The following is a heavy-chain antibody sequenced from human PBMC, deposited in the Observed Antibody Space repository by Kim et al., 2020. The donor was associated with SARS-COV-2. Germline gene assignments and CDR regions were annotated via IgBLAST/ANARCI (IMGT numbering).Heavy chain of an antibody. CDR1: GYTLTELS. J-gene: IGHJ4*02. CDR3: ATAGVHYYDSSGYYYLLD. CDR2: FDPEDGET. Sequence: ASVKVSCKVSGYTLTELSMHWVRQAPGKGLEWMGGFDPEDGETIYAQKFQGRVTMTEDTSTDTAYMELSSLRSEDTAVYYCATAGVHYYDSSGYYYLLDWGQGTLVTVSS. D-gene: IGHD3-22*01. V-gene: IGHV1-24*01.